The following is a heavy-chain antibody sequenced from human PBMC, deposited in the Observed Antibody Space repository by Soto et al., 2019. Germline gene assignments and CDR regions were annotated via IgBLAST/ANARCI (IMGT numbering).Heavy chain of an antibody. Sequence: PSETLSLTCAVYGGSFSGYYWSWIRQPPGKGLEWIGEINHSGSTNYNPSLKSRVTISVDTSKNQFSLKLSSVTAADTAVYYCAREGGYCSGGSCYSRYYYYYYGMDVWGQGTTVTVSS. CDR3: AREGGYCSGGSCYSRYYYYYYGMDV. V-gene: IGHV4-34*01. CDR1: GGSFSGYY. J-gene: IGHJ6*02. D-gene: IGHD2-15*01. CDR2: INHSGST.